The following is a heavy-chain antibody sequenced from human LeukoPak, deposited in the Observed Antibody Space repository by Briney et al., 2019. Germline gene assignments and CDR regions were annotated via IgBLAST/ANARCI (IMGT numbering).Heavy chain of an antibody. CDR1: GITFSNYA. D-gene: IGHD3-10*01. CDR3: AKDRVYYGAGYDAVDI. J-gene: IGHJ3*02. CDR2: ISYNGINK. V-gene: IGHV3-30*18. Sequence: GGSLRLSCEASGITFSNYAIHWVRQAPGKGLEWVADISYNGINKYYADSVRGRFTISRDNSKNTVDLQMIDLRAEDTAVYYCAKDRVYYGAGYDAVDIWGQGTMVTVS.